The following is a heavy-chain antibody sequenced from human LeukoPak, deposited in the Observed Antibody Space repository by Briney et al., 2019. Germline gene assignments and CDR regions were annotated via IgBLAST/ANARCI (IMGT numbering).Heavy chain of an antibody. CDR1: GYTFTGYY. CDR2: INPNSGGT. Sequence: GASVKVSCKASGYTFTGYYMHWVRQAPGQGLEWMGWINPNSGGTNYAQKFQGRVTMTRDTSISTAYMELSRLRSDDTAVYYCAAVIVVVPAALGGGPFDIWGQGTMVTVSS. D-gene: IGHD2-2*01. J-gene: IGHJ3*02. CDR3: AAVIVVVPAALGGGPFDI. V-gene: IGHV1-2*02.